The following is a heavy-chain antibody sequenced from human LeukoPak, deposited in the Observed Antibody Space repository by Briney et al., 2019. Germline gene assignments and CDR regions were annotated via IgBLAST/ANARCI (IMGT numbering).Heavy chain of an antibody. D-gene: IGHD4-23*01. CDR2: INHSGST. CDR1: GGSFNGYC. V-gene: IGHV4-34*01. CDR3: ARDSALPTYGGNIDY. J-gene: IGHJ4*02. Sequence: SETLSLTCAVYGGSFNGYCWNLIRQSPGKGLEWIGEINHSGSTNYNPSLKSRVTISVDKSKNQFSLKLSSVTAADTAVYYCARDSALPTYGGNIDYWGQGTLVTVSS.